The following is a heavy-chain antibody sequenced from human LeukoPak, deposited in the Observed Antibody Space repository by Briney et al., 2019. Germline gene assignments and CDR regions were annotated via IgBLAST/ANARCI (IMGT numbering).Heavy chain of an antibody. D-gene: IGHD4-17*01. CDR2: IWYDGSNK. CDR3: ARVRVTTVTTGPFDY. Sequence: QSGGSLRLSCAASGFTLSSYGMHWVRQAPGKGLEWVAVIWYDGSNKYYADSVKGRFTISRDNSKNTLYLQMNSLRAEDTAVYYCARVRVTTVTTGPFDYWGQGTLVTVSS. V-gene: IGHV3-33*01. CDR1: GFTLSSYG. J-gene: IGHJ4*02.